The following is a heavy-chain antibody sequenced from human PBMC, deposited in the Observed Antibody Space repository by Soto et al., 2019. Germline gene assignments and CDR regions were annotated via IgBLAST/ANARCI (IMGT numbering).Heavy chain of an antibody. CDR3: ASIAVAGPFLDY. D-gene: IGHD6-19*01. CDR2: INHSGST. Sequence: ETLSLTCAVYGGSFSGYYWSWIRQPPGKGLEWIGEINHSGSTNYNPSLKSRVTISVDTSKNQFSLKLSSVTAADTAVYYCASIAVAGPFLDYWGQGTLVTVSS. J-gene: IGHJ4*02. CDR1: GGSFSGYY. V-gene: IGHV4-34*01.